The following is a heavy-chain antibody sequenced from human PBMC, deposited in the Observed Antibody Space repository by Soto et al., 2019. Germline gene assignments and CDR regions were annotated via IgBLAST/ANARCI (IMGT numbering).Heavy chain of an antibody. CDR2: IYYSGST. D-gene: IGHD5-18*01. J-gene: IGHJ4*02. V-gene: IGHV4-39*01. CDR1: GGFISSSSYY. CDR3: ARNPGYSYGYFYFDY. Sequence: PSETLSLTCTVSGGFISSSSYYWGWIRQPPGKGLEWIGSIYYSGSTYYNPSLKSRVTISVDTSKNQFSLKLSSVTAADTAVYYCARNPGYSYGYFYFDYWGQGTLVTVSS.